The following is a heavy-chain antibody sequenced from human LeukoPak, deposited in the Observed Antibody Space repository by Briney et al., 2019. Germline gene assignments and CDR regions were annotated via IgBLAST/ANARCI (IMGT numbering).Heavy chain of an antibody. V-gene: IGHV3-30-3*01. Sequence: GGSLRLSCAASGFTFSSYAMHWVRQAPGKGLEWVAVISYDGSNKYYADSVKGRFTISRDNSKNTLYLQMNSLRAEDMAVYYCARVRFGELLLDAFDIWGQGTMVTVSS. CDR1: GFTFSSYA. J-gene: IGHJ3*02. CDR2: ISYDGSNK. CDR3: ARVRFGELLLDAFDI. D-gene: IGHD3-10*01.